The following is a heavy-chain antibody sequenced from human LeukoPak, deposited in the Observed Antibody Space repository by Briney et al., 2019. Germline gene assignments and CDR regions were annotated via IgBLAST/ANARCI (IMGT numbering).Heavy chain of an antibody. Sequence: ASVKVSCKASGYTFTSYYMHWVRQAPGQGLEWMGWINPNSGDTNYAQKFQGRVTMTRDTSTSTAYMELSRLRSDDTAVYYCARTTFDYSFDYWGQGTLVTASS. CDR2: INPNSGDT. CDR3: ARTTFDYSFDY. V-gene: IGHV1-2*02. D-gene: IGHD4-11*01. J-gene: IGHJ4*02. CDR1: GYTFTSYY.